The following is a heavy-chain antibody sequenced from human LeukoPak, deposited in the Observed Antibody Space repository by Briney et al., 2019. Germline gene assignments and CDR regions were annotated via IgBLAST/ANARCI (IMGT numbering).Heavy chain of an antibody. Sequence: PSETLSLTCTVSGGSTSSSSYYWGWIRQPPGTGLEWIGSIYYSGNTYYNSSLKSRVTISVDTSKNQFSLKLSSVTAADTAMYYCARPRIATAGTYYFDYWGQGTLVTVSS. J-gene: IGHJ4*02. V-gene: IGHV4-39*01. D-gene: IGHD6-13*01. CDR1: GGSTSSSSYY. CDR3: ARPRIATAGTYYFDY. CDR2: IYYSGNT.